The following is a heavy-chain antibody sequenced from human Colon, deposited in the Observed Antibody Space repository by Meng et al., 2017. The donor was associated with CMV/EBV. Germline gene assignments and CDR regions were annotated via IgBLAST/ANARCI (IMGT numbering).Heavy chain of an antibody. J-gene: IGHJ4*01. CDR1: GFTFSDYR. Sequence: SGFTFSDYRMNWVCQAPGKGLEWVSSISTTSTLVHYSDSVKGRFTISRDNAKNSVYLQMASLRVEDTAMYYCARDSPTGDYGDYHGYWGQGILVTVSS. D-gene: IGHD4-17*01. CDR2: ISTTSTLV. CDR3: ARDSPTGDYGDYHGY. V-gene: IGHV3-21*01.